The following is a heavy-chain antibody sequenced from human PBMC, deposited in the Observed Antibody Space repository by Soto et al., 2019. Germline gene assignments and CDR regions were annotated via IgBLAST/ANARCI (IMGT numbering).Heavy chain of an antibody. Sequence: QVQLVESGGGVVQPGRSLRLSCAASGFTFSSYAMHWVRQAPGKGLEWVAVISYDGSNKYYADSVKGRFTISRDNSKNTLHLQRNSLRAEDTAVYYCARDEGGSYSSYYYGMDVWGQGTTVTVSS. CDR3: ARDEGGSYSSYYYGMDV. CDR1: GFTFSSYA. J-gene: IGHJ6*02. D-gene: IGHD1-26*01. V-gene: IGHV3-30-3*01. CDR2: ISYDGSNK.